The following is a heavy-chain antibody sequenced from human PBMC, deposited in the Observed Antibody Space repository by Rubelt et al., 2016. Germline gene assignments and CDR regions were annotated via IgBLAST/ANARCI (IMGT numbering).Heavy chain of an antibody. CDR1: GFTFSSYG. V-gene: IGHV3-30*18. J-gene: IGHJ6*03. Sequence: QVQLVESGGGVVQPGRSLRLSCAASGFTFSSYGMHWVRQAPGKGLEWVAVISYDGSNKYYADSVKGRFTISRDNSNNTLYLQRNSLRAEDTAVYYCAKVARGYSYGSFYYYYYMDVWGKGTTVTVSS. CDR3: AKVARGYSYGSFYYYYYMDV. CDR2: ISYDGSNK. D-gene: IGHD5-18*01.